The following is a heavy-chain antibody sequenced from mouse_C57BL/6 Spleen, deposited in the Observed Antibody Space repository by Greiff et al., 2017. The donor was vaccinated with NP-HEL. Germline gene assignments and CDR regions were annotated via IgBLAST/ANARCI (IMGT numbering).Heavy chain of an antibody. D-gene: IGHD5-1*01. Sequence: EVMLVESGEGLVKPGGSLKLSCAASGFTFSSYAMSWVRQTPEKRLEWVAYISSGGDYIYYADTVKGRFTIARDNARNTLYLQMSSLKSEDTAMYYCTRGEYDYAMGYWGQGTSVTVSS. CDR3: TRGEYDYAMGY. CDR1: GFTFSSYA. V-gene: IGHV5-9-1*02. CDR2: ISSGGDYI. J-gene: IGHJ4*01.